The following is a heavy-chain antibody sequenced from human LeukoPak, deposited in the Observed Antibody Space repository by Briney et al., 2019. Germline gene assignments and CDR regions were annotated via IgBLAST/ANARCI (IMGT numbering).Heavy chain of an antibody. CDR2: MNPNSGNT. CDR1: GYTFTSYD. J-gene: IGHJ6*02. V-gene: IGHV1-8*01. Sequence: ASVKVSCKASGYTFTSYDINWVRQATGQGLEWMGWMNPNSGNTGYAQKFQGRVTMTRNTSIGTAYMELSSLRSEDTAVYYCARATQYSSSWFSYYYGMDVWGQGTTVTVSS. D-gene: IGHD6-13*01. CDR3: ARATQYSSSWFSYYYGMDV.